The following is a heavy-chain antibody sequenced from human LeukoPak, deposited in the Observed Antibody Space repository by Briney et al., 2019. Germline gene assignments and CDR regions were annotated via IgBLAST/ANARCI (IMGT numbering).Heavy chain of an antibody. CDR1: GFTFSSYG. CDR2: IWYDGSKK. V-gene: IGHV3-33*01. Sequence: GGSLRLSCAASGFTFSSYGMHWVRQAPGKGLEWVAVIWYDGSKKYYADSVKGRFTISRDNSKNTLYLQMNRLRAEDTAVYYCARGREYCSSTSCRDAFDIWGLGTMVTVSS. D-gene: IGHD2-2*01. J-gene: IGHJ3*02. CDR3: ARGREYCSSTSCRDAFDI.